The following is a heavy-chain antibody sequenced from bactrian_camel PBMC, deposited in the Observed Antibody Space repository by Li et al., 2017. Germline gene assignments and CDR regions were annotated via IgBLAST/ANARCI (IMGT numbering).Heavy chain of an antibody. CDR2: ISSSGTT. CDR3: AAVRCYGFCSAARKERDFTY. Sequence: HVQLVESGGGSVQAGGSLKLSCVASRYSFTWCGMGWYRQAPGKERELVSTISSSGTTNYADSVKGRFTISKDNAKNTVYLQMNSLKPEDTGMYYCAAVRCYGFCSAARKERDFTYWGQGTQVTVS. J-gene: IGHJ6*01. CDR1: RYSFTWCG. D-gene: IGHD3*01. V-gene: IGHV3S53*01.